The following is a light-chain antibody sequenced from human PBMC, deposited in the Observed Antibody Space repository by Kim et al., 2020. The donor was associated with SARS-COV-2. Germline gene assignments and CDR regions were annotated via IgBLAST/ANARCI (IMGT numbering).Light chain of an antibody. CDR2: DVT. Sequence: GQSVTSSCTGSSSDIGTYDYVSWYQQYPGKAPKLIIYDVTKRPAGVPDRFSGSKSANTASLTVSGLQAEDEADYYCSSYAGSNNGVFGGGTQLTVL. CDR3: SSYAGSNNGV. J-gene: IGLJ2*01. V-gene: IGLV2-8*01. CDR1: SSDIGTYDY.